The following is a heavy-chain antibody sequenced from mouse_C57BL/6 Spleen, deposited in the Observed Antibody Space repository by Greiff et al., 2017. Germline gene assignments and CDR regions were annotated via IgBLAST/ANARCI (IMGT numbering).Heavy chain of an antibody. CDR1: GYTFTEYT. J-gene: IGHJ1*03. Sequence: QVQLQQSGAELVKPGASVKLSCKASGYTFTEYTIHWVKQRSGQGLEWIGWFYPGSGSIKYNEKFKDKAKLTADKSSSTVYMELSRLTAEDSAVYDCARDEEYDGSSYETGWYFDVWGTGTTVTVSA. V-gene: IGHV1-62-2*01. D-gene: IGHD1-1*01. CDR2: FYPGSGSI. CDR3: ARDEEYDGSSYETGWYFDV.